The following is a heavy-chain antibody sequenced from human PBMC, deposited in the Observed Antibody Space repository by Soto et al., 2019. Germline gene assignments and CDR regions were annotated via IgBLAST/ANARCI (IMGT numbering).Heavy chain of an antibody. J-gene: IGHJ6*02. Sequence: SETLSLTCAVYGGSFSGYYWSWIRQPPGKGLEWIGEINHSGSTNYNPSLKSRVTISVDTSKNQFSLKLSSVTAADTAVYYCARGPYGMDVWGQGTTVTVS. CDR1: GGSFSGYY. CDR3: ARGPYGMDV. V-gene: IGHV4-34*01. CDR2: INHSGST.